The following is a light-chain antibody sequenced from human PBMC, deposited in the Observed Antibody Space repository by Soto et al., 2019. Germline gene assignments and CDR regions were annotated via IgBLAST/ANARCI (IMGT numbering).Light chain of an antibody. Sequence: QSVLTQPASVSGSPGQSSTISCTGTTSDVGTYKFVSWYQQHPGIAPKLMIYEVSERPSGVSNRFSGSKSGNTASLTISGLQAEDEADYYCCSHAGSHVIFGGGTKLTVL. CDR3: CSHAGSHVI. CDR2: EVS. J-gene: IGLJ2*01. CDR1: TSDVGTYKF. V-gene: IGLV2-23*02.